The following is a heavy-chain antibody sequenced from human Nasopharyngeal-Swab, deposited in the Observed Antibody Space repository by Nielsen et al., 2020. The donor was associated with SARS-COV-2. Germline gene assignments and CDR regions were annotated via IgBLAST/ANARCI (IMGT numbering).Heavy chain of an antibody. V-gene: IGHV3-73*01. CDR2: IISKGNNYAT. J-gene: IGHJ4*02. CDR3: TRCGGGCYSGRDY. Sequence: GDSLKISCAPSAFTFSDSAIHWVRQASGTGLELVGRIISKGNNYATAYAASVKGRFIIFRDDPTNTAYLQMNSLKTEDTAVYYCTRCGGGCYSGRDYWGQGTLVTVSS. CDR1: AFTFSDSA. D-gene: IGHD2-15*01.